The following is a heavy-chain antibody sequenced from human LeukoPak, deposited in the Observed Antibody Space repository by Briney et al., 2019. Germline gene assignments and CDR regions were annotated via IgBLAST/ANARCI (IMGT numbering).Heavy chain of an antibody. CDR3: ARGPDSSGYPFDY. J-gene: IGHJ4*02. D-gene: IGHD3-22*01. CDR1: GYTFTRYY. Sequence: ASVNVSCKASGYTFTRYYVDWVRQAPGQGLEWMGVINPSGGSTSYAQKFQGRVTMTRDMSTSTVYMELSSLRSEDTAVYYCARGPDSSGYPFDYWGQGTLVTVSS. V-gene: IGHV1-46*01. CDR2: INPSGGST.